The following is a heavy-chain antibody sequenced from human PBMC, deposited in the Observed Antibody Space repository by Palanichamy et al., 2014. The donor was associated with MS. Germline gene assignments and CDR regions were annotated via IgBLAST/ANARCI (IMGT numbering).Heavy chain of an antibody. CDR2: IDYSGTT. CDR1: GGSISSSSYS. D-gene: IGHD6-13*01. J-gene: IGHJ4*02. V-gene: IGHV4-39*01. CDR3: ARRVRGNRSSSWYLIDY. Sequence: QLQESGPGLVKPSETLSLTCTVSGGSISSSSYSWGWIRQPPGKGLEWIGSIDYSGTTHYNPALKSRVTISVDTSKNQFSLKLSSVTAADTAVYYCARRVRGNRSSSWYLIDYWGQGTLVTVAS.